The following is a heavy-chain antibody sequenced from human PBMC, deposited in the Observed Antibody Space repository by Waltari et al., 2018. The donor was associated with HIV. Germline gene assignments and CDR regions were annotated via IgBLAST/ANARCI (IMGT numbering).Heavy chain of an antibody. CDR1: GYTFTSYG. CDR2: ISAYNGNT. CDR3: ARDRGESGRCSGWPYFDY. J-gene: IGHJ4*02. Sequence: QVQLVQSGAEVKKPGASVKVSCKASGYTFTSYGISWVRQAPGHGREWMGWISAYNGNTNYAQKLQGRVTMTTDTSTSTAYMELRSLRSDDTAVYYCARDRGESGRCSGWPYFDYWGQGTLVTVSS. V-gene: IGHV1-18*01. D-gene: IGHD6-19*01.